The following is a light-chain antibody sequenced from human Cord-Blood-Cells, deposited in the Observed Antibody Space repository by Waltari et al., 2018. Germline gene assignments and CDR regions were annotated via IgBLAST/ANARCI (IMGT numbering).Light chain of an antibody. J-gene: IGLJ3*02. CDR3: QSYDSSTWV. CDR2: EYN. Sequence: NFMLTQPHSVSESPGKTVTISCTRSSGIIASNSVQWYQQRPGSAPTTVIYEYNHRPSGVPSRFSGSIDSSSNSASLTISGLKTEDEADYYCQSYDSSTWVFGGGTKLTVL. CDR1: SGIIASNS. V-gene: IGLV6-57*03.